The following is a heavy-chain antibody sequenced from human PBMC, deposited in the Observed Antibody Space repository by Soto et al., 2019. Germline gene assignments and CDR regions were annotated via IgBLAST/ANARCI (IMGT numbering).Heavy chain of an antibody. CDR3: ARDLPKAIFGVDPYYYGMDV. Sequence: PGGSLRLSCEASGFTFRSYAMHWVRQAPGKGLEWVSYISSGSRPIYYADSVKGRFTISRDNSKNTLYLQMNSLRAEDTAVYYCARDLPKAIFGVDPYYYGMDVRGQRTTVTVSS. CDR1: GFTFRSYA. J-gene: IGHJ6*02. D-gene: IGHD3-3*01. CDR2: ISSGSRPI. V-gene: IGHV3-48*01.